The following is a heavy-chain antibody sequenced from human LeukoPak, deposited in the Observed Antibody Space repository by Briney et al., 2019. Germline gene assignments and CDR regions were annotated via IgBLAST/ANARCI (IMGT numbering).Heavy chain of an antibody. CDR1: GYSISSGYF. CDR2: INHSGST. V-gene: IGHV4-4*02. D-gene: IGHD3-10*01. Sequence: SETLSLTCTVSGYSISSGYFWSWIRQPPGKGLEWIGEINHSGSTNYSPSLKSRVTISVDKSKNQFSLKLSSVTAADTAVYYCARDGRGAFDNWGQGTMVTVSS. CDR3: ARDGRGAFDN. J-gene: IGHJ3*02.